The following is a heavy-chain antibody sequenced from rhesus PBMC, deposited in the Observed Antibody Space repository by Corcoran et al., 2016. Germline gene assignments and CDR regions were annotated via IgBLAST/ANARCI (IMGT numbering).Heavy chain of an antibody. J-gene: IGHJ4*01. CDR3: ARWYYSGSCYGTYFDY. Sequence: QVQLQESGPGLVKPSETLSLTCAVSGGSISSNYWSWIRQSPGKGLEWIEYIDGGSGSTSDNPSLTSRVTISTDTSKSQFSLKRSSVTAADTAVYYCARWYYSGSCYGTYFDYWGHGVLVTVS. CDR1: GGSISSNY. V-gene: IGHV4-147*01. CDR2: IDGGSGST. D-gene: IGHD3-16*01.